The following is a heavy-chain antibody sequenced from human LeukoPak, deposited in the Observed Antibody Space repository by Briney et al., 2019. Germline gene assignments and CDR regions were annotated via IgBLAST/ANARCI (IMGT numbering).Heavy chain of an antibody. Sequence: SETLSLTCAVYGGSFSGYYWSWIRQPPGKGQEWIGEINHSGSTNYSPSLKSRVTISVDTSKNQFSLKLSSVTAADTAVYYCARGPFFRLVTRKFDYWGQGTLVTVSS. CDR1: GGSFSGYY. CDR3: ARGPFFRLVTRKFDY. J-gene: IGHJ4*02. CDR2: INHSGST. D-gene: IGHD3/OR15-3a*01. V-gene: IGHV4-34*01.